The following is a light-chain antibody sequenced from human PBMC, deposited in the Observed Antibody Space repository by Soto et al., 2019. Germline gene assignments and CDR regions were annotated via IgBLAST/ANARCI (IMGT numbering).Light chain of an antibody. J-gene: IGKJ2*01. CDR1: QSVSDN. CDR2: GAS. Sequence: EVVMTQSPATLSVSPGERATLSCRASQSVSDNLAWYQQKPGQAPRLLIYGASTRATSVPARFSGSGSGTECTLTISSLQSEDFAVYYCQQANNWPYTFGQGTKLDIK. V-gene: IGKV3-15*01. CDR3: QQANNWPYT.